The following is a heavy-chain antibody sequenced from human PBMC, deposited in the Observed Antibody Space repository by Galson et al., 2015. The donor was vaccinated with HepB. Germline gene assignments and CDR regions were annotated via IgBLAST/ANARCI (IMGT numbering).Heavy chain of an antibody. CDR1: GLTFSTYT. Sequence: SLRLSCATSGLTFSTYTMNWVRQAPGEGLEWVSSISGSGGNRYYADSVKGRFTISRDNAKNSLYLQMNSLRDEDTAVYYCARRDSGNSFDYWGQGTLVTVSS. CDR3: ARRDSGNSFDY. J-gene: IGHJ4*02. D-gene: IGHD1-26*01. CDR2: ISGSGGNR. V-gene: IGHV3-48*02.